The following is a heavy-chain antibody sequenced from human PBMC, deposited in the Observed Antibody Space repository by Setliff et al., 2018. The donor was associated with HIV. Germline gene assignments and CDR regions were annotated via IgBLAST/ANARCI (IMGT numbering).Heavy chain of an antibody. V-gene: IGHV4-39*01. J-gene: IGHJ4*02. CDR3: ARLSGDYYYFDY. CDR1: GGSINRSNYY. D-gene: IGHD2-21*02. Sequence: PSETLSLTCTVPGGSINRSNYYWGWIRQPPGKGLEWIGTISYTGSTYYDPSLKSRVTISLDTSKNQFFLKLSSVTAPDTAVYYCARLSGDYYYFDYWGQGTLVTVSS. CDR2: ISYTGST.